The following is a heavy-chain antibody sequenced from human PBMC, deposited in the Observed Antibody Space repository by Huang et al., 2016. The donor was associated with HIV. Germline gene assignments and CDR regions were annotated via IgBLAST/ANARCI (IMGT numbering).Heavy chain of an antibody. CDR1: GFAFSQYA. J-gene: IGHJ4*02. Sequence: VQLVESGGGLVQPGWSLRLSCAASGFAFSQYAVHWVRQSPGKGLGGVWGIGGNSGDIAYAASGRGRFVISRDNAKKSLYLKMNGLRLEDTALYFCVIMDDYFDYWGQGVLVGVSS. V-gene: IGHV3-9*01. CDR3: VIMDDYFDY. CDR2: IGGNSGDI. D-gene: IGHD2-8*01.